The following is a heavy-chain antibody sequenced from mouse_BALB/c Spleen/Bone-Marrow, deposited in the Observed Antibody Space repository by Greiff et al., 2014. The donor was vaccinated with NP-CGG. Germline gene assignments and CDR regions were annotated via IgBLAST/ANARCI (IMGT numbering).Heavy chain of an antibody. CDR2: INPNNGGT. CDR3: ARSYGYERSWFAY. D-gene: IGHD2-2*01. CDR1: GYTFTEYT. J-gene: IGHJ3*01. V-gene: IGHV1-18*01. Sequence: VHVKQSGPELVKPGASVKISCKTSGYTFTEYTMHWVKQSHGKSLEWIGGINPNNGGTSYIQKFKGKATLTVDKSSSTAYMELRSLTSEDSAVYYCARSYGYERSWFAYWGQGTLVTVSA.